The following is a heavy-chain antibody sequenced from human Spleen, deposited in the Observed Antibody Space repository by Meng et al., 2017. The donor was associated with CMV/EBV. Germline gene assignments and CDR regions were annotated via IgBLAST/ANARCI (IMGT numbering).Heavy chain of an antibody. CDR2: IIPIFGTA. J-gene: IGHJ5*02. V-gene: IGHV1-69*05. D-gene: IGHD1-26*01. CDR3: ARDRKVGAISIRIQNWFDP. Sequence: SVKVSCKGSGYSFSSYWIGWVRQAPGQGLEWMGGIIPIFGTANYAQKFQGRVTITTDESTSTAYMELSSLRSDDTAVYYCARDRKVGAISIRIQNWFDPWGQGTLVTVSS. CDR1: GYSFSSYW.